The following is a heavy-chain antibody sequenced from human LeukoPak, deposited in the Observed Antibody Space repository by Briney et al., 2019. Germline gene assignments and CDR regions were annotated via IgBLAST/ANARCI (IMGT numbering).Heavy chain of an antibody. CDR1: GASITTSGFY. D-gene: IGHD1-20*01. Sequence: SETLSLTCSVSGASITTSGFYYTWIRQPPGEGLEWLGCIYQSGGSFYNPSLKSRVTISIDRPNNQFSLKMTSVTAADTAVYYCARGTNPLYNWQHEGFDYWGQGTLIAVSS. CDR2: IYQSGGS. V-gene: IGHV4-30-2*01. CDR3: ARGTNPLYNWQHEGFDY. J-gene: IGHJ4*02.